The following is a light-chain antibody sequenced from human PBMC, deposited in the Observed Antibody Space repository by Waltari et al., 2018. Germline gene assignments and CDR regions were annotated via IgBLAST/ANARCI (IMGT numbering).Light chain of an antibody. CDR3: MQGTHWPLT. Sequence: DVVMTQSAPSLNVTLGQPASISCRSSQSLVFSDGNTYLNWFHQRPGQSPRRLIYNVSNRDSGVPDRFSGSGSGTDFTLIISRVEAEDVGVYYCMQGTHWPLTFGGGTKVEI. J-gene: IGKJ4*01. CDR1: QSLVFSDGNTY. V-gene: IGKV2-30*01. CDR2: NVS.